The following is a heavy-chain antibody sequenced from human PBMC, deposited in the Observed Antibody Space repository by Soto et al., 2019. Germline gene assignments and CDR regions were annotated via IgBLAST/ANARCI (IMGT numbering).Heavy chain of an antibody. D-gene: IGHD3-3*01. J-gene: IGHJ6*02. CDR1: GGTFSSSA. V-gene: IGHV1-69*12. CDR2: IILLFRTP. Sequence: QVQLVQSGAEMKEPGSSVKVSCKTSGGTFSSSAISWLRQAPGQGLEWMGGIILLFRTPDYAQKFQGRVTIAADDSTSKDYTELRSLITEATAVYYDARAYDRLQLGGNYYYMLDVWGQGTTITVSS. CDR3: ARAYDRLQLGGNYYYMLDV.